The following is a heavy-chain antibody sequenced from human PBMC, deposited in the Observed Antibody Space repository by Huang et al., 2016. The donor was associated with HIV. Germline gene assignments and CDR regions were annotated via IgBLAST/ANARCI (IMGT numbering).Heavy chain of an antibody. D-gene: IGHD2-15*01. V-gene: IGHV3-48*01. J-gene: IGHJ4*02. Sequence: EVQLVESGGGLVQPGGSLRLSCAASGFTFSTYSMNWVRQAPGKGVEGVSCISSSSSAIYYADYVKGRFTISRDNAKNSLYLQMSSLRAEDTAVYYCARESPRTGPKYCSGGSCYSDYWGQGTLLTVSS. CDR2: ISSSSSAI. CDR3: ARESPRTGPKYCSGGSCYSDY. CDR1: GFTFSTYS.